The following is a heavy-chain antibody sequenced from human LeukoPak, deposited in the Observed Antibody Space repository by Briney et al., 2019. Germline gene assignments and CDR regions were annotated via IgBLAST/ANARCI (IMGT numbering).Heavy chain of an antibody. J-gene: IGHJ4*02. CDR1: GGSIISYY. V-gene: IGHV4-59*08. CDR3: ARNYASSGDNPPYFDY. Sequence: PSETLSLTSTDSGGSIISYYWCCIRQPPGKGLEWIGHIYYRGSTNYNPSLKSRVTISVDATKNQFSQKLSSLTAADTAVYYCARNYASSGDNPPYFDYGGQGPLVMVSS. D-gene: IGHD3-22*01. CDR2: IYYRGST.